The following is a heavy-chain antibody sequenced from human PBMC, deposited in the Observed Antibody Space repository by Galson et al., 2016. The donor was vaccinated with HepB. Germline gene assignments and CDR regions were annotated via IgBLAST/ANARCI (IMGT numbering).Heavy chain of an antibody. CDR1: GFSVSSTY. Sequence: SLRLSCAVSGFSVSSTYMTWVRQAPGKGLEWVSFIYAGGSTYYGDSVKGRFTISRDNSKNTLYLQMNSLRVEDTAVYYCVRDSAAAWGFFDHWGQGSLDTVSS. V-gene: IGHV3-53*01. D-gene: IGHD6-13*01. CDR3: VRDSAAAWGFFDH. J-gene: IGHJ4*02. CDR2: IYAGGST.